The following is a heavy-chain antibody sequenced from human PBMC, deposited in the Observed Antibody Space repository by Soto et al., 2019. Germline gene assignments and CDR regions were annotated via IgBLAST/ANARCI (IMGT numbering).Heavy chain of an antibody. CDR1: GFTVSSNY. CDR3: AREVISAWRVGAYGMDV. V-gene: IGHV3-53*01. Sequence: EVQLVESGGGLIQPGGSLRLSCAASGFTVSSNYMSWVRQAPGKGLEWVSVIYSGGSTYYADSVKGRFTISRDNSKNKLYLQMNSLRAEDTAVYYCAREVISAWRVGAYGMDVWGQGTTVTVSS. D-gene: IGHD1-26*01. CDR2: IYSGGST. J-gene: IGHJ6*02.